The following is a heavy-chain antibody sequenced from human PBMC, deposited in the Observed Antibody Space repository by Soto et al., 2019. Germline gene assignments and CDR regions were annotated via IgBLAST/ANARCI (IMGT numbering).Heavy chain of an antibody. V-gene: IGHV4-34*01. Sequence: PSETLSVTCAVYGGSFSGYYWSWIRQPPGKGLEWIGEINHSGSTNYNPSLKSRVTISVDTSKNQFSLKLSSVTAADTAVYYCARLIVAATDYYYYYGMDVWGQGTTVTVSS. CDR3: ARLIVAATDYYYYYGMDV. CDR1: GGSFSGYY. D-gene: IGHD2-15*01. J-gene: IGHJ6*02. CDR2: INHSGST.